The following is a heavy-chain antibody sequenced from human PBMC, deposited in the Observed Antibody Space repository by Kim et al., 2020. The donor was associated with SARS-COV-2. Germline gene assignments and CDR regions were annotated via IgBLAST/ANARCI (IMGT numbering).Heavy chain of an antibody. D-gene: IGHD3-22*01. Sequence: ASVKVSCKASGYTFTNYYMHWVRQAPGQGLEWMGIINPSSGDTKYENKFQGRVTVTRDTSTRPVYMELRSLRSEDTAVCFCARSYDSSGYVDGFFDYWG. CDR3: ARSYDSSGYVDGFFDY. CDR1: GYTFTNYY. V-gene: IGHV1-46*01. J-gene: IGHJ4*03. CDR2: INPSSGDT.